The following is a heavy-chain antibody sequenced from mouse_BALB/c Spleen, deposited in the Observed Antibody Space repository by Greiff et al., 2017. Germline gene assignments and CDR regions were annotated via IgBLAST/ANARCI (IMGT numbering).Heavy chain of an antibody. CDR3: ARDAWGDYRSPFAY. CDR2: SRNKANDYTT. J-gene: IGHJ3*01. V-gene: IGHV7-1*02. Sequence: EVQLVESGGGLVQPGGSLRLSCATSGFTFSDFYMEWVRQPPGKRLEWIAASRNKANDYTTEYSASVKGRFIVSRDTSQSILYLQMNALRAEDTAIYYCARDAWGDYRSPFAYWGQGTLVTVSA. D-gene: IGHD2-14*01. CDR1: GFTFSDFY.